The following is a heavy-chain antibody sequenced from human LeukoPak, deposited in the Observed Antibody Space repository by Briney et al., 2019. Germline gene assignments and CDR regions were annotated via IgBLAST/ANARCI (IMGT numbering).Heavy chain of an antibody. CDR3: AETTSYWYFDL. CDR2: VHHSGGI. CDR1: GYSITSGYY. D-gene: IGHD2-2*01. Sequence: PSETLSLTCAVSGYSITSGYYWDWIRQPPGKGLEWIGSVHHSGGIYYNPSLKSRVTISVDTSKNQFSLKLSSMTAADTAVYYCAETTSYWYFDLWGRATLVTVSS. J-gene: IGHJ2*01. V-gene: IGHV4-38-2*01.